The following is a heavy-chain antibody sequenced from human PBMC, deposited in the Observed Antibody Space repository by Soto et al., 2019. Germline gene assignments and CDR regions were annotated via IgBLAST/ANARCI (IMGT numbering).Heavy chain of an antibody. Sequence: QVQLVESGGGVVQPGRSLRLSCAASGFTFSSYAMHWVRQAPGKGLELVAVISYDGSNKYYADSVKGRFTISRDNSKNTLYLQMNSLRAEDTAVYYCAREGAYCSSTSCYGLRNFDYWGQGTLVTVSS. J-gene: IGHJ4*02. D-gene: IGHD2-2*01. CDR2: ISYDGSNK. CDR3: AREGAYCSSTSCYGLRNFDY. V-gene: IGHV3-30-3*01. CDR1: GFTFSSYA.